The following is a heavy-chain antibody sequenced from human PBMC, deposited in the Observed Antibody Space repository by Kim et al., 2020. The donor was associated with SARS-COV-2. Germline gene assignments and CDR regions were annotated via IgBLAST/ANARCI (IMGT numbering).Heavy chain of an antibody. CDR3: AKTRSGSCGGQIDF. CDR2: VCSGDRGT. D-gene: IGHD3-10*01. Sequence: GGSLRLSCGAAGFTFSDHGMTWVRQAPGKGLEWVSSVCSGDRGTYYADSVKGRFTISRDNSKNTLYLQMNSLRAEDTARYYCAKTRSGSCGGQIDFWGQGTLVTVSS. V-gene: IGHV3-23*03. J-gene: IGHJ4*02. CDR1: GFTFSDHG.